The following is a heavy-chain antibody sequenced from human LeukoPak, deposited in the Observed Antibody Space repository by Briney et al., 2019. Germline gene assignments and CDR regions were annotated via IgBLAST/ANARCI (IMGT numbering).Heavy chain of an antibody. J-gene: IGHJ4*02. V-gene: IGHV1-18*01. Sequence: ASVKVSCKASGYTFTTYGISWVRQAPGQGLEWMGWISAYSGNTDSAQNFQGRVTMTTDTSTSTAYMELRSLRSDDTAVYYCARGPYTAHVGGTYRDVYFFDHWGQGTLVTVSS. CDR3: ARGPYTAHVGGTYRDVYFFDH. D-gene: IGHD3-16*01. CDR2: ISAYSGNT. CDR1: GYTFTTYG.